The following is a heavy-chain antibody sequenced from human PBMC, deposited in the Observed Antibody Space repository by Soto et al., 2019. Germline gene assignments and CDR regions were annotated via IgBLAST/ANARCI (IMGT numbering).Heavy chain of an antibody. D-gene: IGHD1-26*01. CDR3: PRDQGGWTNLDY. CDR1: GFTFSSYG. J-gene: IGHJ4*02. V-gene: IGHV3-33*01. CDR2: IWYDGSNK. Sequence: QVQLVESGGGVVQPGRSLRLSCAASGFTFSSYGMHGVRQAPGKGLEWVAVIWYDGSNKYYADSVKGRFTISRDNSKNTLYLQTNSLSAEDTAVYYCPRDQGGWTNLDYWGQGTMVTVSS.